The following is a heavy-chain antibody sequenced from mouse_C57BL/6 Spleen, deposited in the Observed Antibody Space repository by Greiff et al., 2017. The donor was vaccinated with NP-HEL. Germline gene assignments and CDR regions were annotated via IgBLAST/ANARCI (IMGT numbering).Heavy chain of an antibody. V-gene: IGHV1-64*01. CDR3: AREGSSNHNNAMDY. Sequence: QVQLQQSGAELVKPGASVKLSCKASGYTFTSYWMHWVKQRPGQGLEWIGMIHPNSGSPNYTEKFTSKATLTVDQSSSTAYIQLSSMTTEDSAVYYGAREGSSNHNNAMDYWGQGTSVTVSS. J-gene: IGHJ4*01. CDR1: GYTFTSYW. D-gene: IGHD1-1*01. CDR2: IHPNSGSP.